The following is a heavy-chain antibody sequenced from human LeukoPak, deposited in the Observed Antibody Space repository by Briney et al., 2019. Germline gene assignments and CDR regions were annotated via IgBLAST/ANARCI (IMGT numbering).Heavy chain of an antibody. CDR2: ISSNGNKI. Sequence: GGSLRLSCTAPEFTLSNFALHRVHQAPGKGLEWVAVISSNGNKIYYAGSVRGRFTIFRDTSNKTVSLHMNDMRVEDTALYYCARGPSSRSGKQDSWGRGTLVTVSS. D-gene: IGHD6-6*01. J-gene: IGHJ4*02. CDR3: ARGPSSRSGKQDS. V-gene: IGHV3-30*01. CDR1: EFTLSNFA.